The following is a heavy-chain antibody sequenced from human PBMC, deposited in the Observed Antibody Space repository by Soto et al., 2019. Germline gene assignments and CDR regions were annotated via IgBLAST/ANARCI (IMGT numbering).Heavy chain of an antibody. CDR2: IYYSGST. CDR3: ARHGRITLFGVALRPQKKYGMDV. V-gene: IGHV4-30-2*03. Sequence: PSETLSLTCSVSGGSVSGGGYYWTWIRQLPGKGLAGIGSIYYSGSTYYNPSLKSRVTISVDTSKNQFSLKLSSVTAADTWVYYCARHGRITLFGVALRPQKKYGMDVWGQGATVTVSS. CDR1: GGSVSGGGYY. J-gene: IGHJ6*02. D-gene: IGHD3-3*01.